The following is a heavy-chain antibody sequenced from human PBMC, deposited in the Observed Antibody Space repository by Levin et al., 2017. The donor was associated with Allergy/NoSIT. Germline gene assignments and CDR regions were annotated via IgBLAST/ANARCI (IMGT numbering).Heavy chain of an antibody. CDR3: AIPGIAAAGYFDY. V-gene: IGHV5-51*01. CDR2: IYPGDSDT. D-gene: IGHD6-13*01. J-gene: IGHJ4*02. CDR1: GYSFTSYW. Sequence: GESLKISCKGSGYSFTSYWIGWVRQMPGKGLEWMGIIYPGDSDTRYSPSFQGQVTISADKSISTSYLQWSSLTASDTAMYYCAIPGIAAAGYFDYWGQGTLVTVSS.